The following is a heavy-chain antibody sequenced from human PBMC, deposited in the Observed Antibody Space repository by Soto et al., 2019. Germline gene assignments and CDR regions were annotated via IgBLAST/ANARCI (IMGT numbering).Heavy chain of an antibody. V-gene: IGHV1-69*17. J-gene: IGHJ4*02. D-gene: IGHD2-21*02. Sequence: QVLLVQSGAEVKKPGSSVQVSCKTSGATFTTYSSNWVRQAPGQGLEWIGGITPIVGLPNYAQQFQGRVTMSADKSTSKAVMELRSLRSGDPAIYFCAIVRGGPRDWYWFAYWGQGTLVAVSS. CDR3: AIVRGGPRDWYWFAY. CDR1: GATFTTYS. CDR2: ITPIVGLP.